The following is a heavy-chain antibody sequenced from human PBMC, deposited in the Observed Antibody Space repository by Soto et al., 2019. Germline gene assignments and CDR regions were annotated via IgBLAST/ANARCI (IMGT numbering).Heavy chain of an antibody. J-gene: IGHJ4*02. CDR3: AWGCTHGFCYSFWDS. V-gene: IGHV4-39*01. CDR1: GGSFSSTSYY. CDR2: IYNSGTT. Sequence: SETLSLTCTVSGGSFSSTSYYWGWIRQPPGKGLEWIGTIYNSGTTYYNPSLKSRVTISADTSKNQFSLKLSSVTAADTAVYYCAWGCTHGFCYSFWDSWGQGTLVTVSS. D-gene: IGHD2-8*01.